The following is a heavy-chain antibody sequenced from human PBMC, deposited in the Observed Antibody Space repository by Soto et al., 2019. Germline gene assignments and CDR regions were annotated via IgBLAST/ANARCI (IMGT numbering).Heavy chain of an antibody. J-gene: IGHJ4*02. Sequence: PGVSLRLSCSASVFTFSNAWMHWVRQAPGKGLEWVGRIKSKTDGGTRDYAAPVKGRFTISRDDSKNTLYLQMTSLKPADTAVYYCTTRLTMIVVVITTVDYWGQGTLVTVSS. CDR2: IKSKTDGGTR. D-gene: IGHD3-22*01. CDR3: TTRLTMIVVVITTVDY. V-gene: IGHV3-15*07. CDR1: VFTFSNAW.